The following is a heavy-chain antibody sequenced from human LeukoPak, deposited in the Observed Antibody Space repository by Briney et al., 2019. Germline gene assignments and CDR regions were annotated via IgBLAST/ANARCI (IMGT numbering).Heavy chain of an antibody. CDR1: GYSFTSYS. D-gene: IGHD2-2*01. CDR3: ARLVPIVVDPAADNWFDS. J-gene: IGHJ5*01. CDR2: IYPGDSDT. V-gene: IGHV5-51*01. Sequence: GGSLRLSCKGSGYSFTSYSIGWVRQTPGKGLEWVGVIYPGDSDTSYAPSFKGQVTISAAKSISTASLQWSSPKASDTAMYYCARLVPIVVDPAADNWFDSWGQGTLVTVSS.